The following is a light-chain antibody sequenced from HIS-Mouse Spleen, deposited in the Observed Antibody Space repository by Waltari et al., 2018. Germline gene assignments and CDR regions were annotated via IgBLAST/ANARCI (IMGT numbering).Light chain of an antibody. CDR3: SSYAGSNNYV. J-gene: IGLJ1*01. CDR1: SSDAGGSHY. V-gene: IGLV2-8*01. CDR2: EVS. Sequence: QSALTQPPSASGSPGQSVTISCTGTSSDAGGSHYVSGYQQHPGKAPKLMIYEVSKRPSGVPDRFSGSKSGNTASLTVSGLQAEDEADYYCSSYAGSNNYVFGTGTKVTVL.